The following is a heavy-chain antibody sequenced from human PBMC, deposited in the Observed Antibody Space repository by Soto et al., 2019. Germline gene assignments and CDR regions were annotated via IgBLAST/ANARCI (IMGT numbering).Heavy chain of an antibody. Sequence: SVKVSCKASGGTFSSYAISWVRQAPGQGLEWMGGIIPIFGTANYAQKFQGRVTITADESTSTAYMELSSLRSEDTAVYYCARAGTYCNNGVCQPDFWGQGTLVTVSS. CDR3: ARAGTYCNNGVCQPDF. D-gene: IGHD2-8*01. CDR2: IIPIFGTA. J-gene: IGHJ4*02. V-gene: IGHV1-69*13. CDR1: GGTFSSYA.